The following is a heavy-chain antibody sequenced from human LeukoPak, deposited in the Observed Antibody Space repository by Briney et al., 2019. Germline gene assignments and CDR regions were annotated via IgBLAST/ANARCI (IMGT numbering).Heavy chain of an antibody. CDR1: GFIFSKAW. V-gene: IGHV3-15*07. J-gene: IGHJ4*02. CDR2: IKTKTDGGTT. Sequence: GGSLRLSCAASGFIFSKAWMNWVRQAPGKGLEWVGRIKTKTDGGTTDYAAPVEGRLTMSRDDSTNTLYLQMNNLKIEDTAVYYCTIVTHWGQGTLVTVSS. CDR3: TIVTH. D-gene: IGHD2-15*01.